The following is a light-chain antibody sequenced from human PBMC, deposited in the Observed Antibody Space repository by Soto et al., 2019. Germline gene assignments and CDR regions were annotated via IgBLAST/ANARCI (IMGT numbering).Light chain of an antibody. V-gene: IGLV1-47*02. CDR3: AAWDDSLTAYV. CDR2: NNN. CDR1: RSNIGSTF. J-gene: IGLJ1*01. Sequence: QSVLTQSPSASGTPGQRVTISCSGSRSNIGSTFVYWYQQLPGTAPKLLIYNNNQRPSGVPDRFSGSKSGSSASLAISGLRSEDEADYFCAAWDDSLTAYVFGIGTKVTVL.